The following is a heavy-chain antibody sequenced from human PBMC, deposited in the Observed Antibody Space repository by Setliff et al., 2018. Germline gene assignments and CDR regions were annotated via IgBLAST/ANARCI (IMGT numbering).Heavy chain of an antibody. CDR2: IWYDGSNK. CDR3: AKAARIAVADPFDY. V-gene: IGHV3-33*06. D-gene: IGHD6-19*01. Sequence: GGSLRLSCAASGFTFSSYGMHWVRQAPGKGLEWVAVIWYDGSNKYYADSVKGRFTISRDNSKNTLYLQMNSLRAEDTAVYYCAKAARIAVADPFDYWGQGTLVTVSS. CDR1: GFTFSSYG. J-gene: IGHJ4*02.